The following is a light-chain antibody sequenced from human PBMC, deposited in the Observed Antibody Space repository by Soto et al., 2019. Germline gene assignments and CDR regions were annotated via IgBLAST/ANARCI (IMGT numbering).Light chain of an antibody. CDR3: SSYAGTITFVI. Sequence: QSALTQPASVSGSPGQSISISCTGTGSDVGNYNLVSWYQHHPGKAPKLLIYEGTRRPSGISNRFSASKSGNTASLTISGLQAEDEADYYCSSYAGTITFVIFGVGTKVTVL. CDR2: EGT. V-gene: IGLV2-23*03. CDR1: GSDVGNYNL. J-gene: IGLJ2*01.